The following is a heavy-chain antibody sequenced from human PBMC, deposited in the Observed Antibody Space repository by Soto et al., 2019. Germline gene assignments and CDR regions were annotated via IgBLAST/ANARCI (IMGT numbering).Heavy chain of an antibody. V-gene: IGHV3-15*07. J-gene: IGHJ4*02. CDR1: GLTFSNAE. Sequence: EVKLVESGGGLVKPGGSLRLSCAASGLTFSNAEMTWVRQAPGKGLEWVGRIRGKGDGGATDYAAPVKYRFIILRDDSENMVYLQMNSLKTEDTAVYYCTTSGGGSGWSFWGQGTLVTVSS. D-gene: IGHD6-19*01. CDR3: TTSGGGSGWSF. CDR2: IRGKGDGGAT.